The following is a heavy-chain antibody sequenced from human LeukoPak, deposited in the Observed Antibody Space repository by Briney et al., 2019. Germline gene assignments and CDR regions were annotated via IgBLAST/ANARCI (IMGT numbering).Heavy chain of an antibody. Sequence: GGSLRLSCAASGFTFSSYWMSWVRQAPGKGLEWVANIKQDGSEKYYVDSVKGRFTISRDNAKNSLSLQMNSLRAEDTAVYYCARGTMYYDFWSRAFDIWGQGTMVTVS. V-gene: IGHV3-7*01. CDR3: ARGTMYYDFWSRAFDI. D-gene: IGHD3-3*01. J-gene: IGHJ3*02. CDR2: IKQDGSEK. CDR1: GFTFSSYW.